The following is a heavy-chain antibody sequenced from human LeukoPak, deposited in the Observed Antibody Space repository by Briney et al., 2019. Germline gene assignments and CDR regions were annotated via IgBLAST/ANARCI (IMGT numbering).Heavy chain of an antibody. D-gene: IGHD3-22*01. J-gene: IGHJ4*02. CDR1: GFTFSSYG. CDR2: ISYDGSNK. Sequence: GGSLRLSCAASGFTFSSYGMNWVRQAPGKGLEWVAVISYDGSNKYYADSVKGRFTISRDNSKNTLYLQMNSLRAEDTAVYYCATPSDSSGYYFLFDYWGQGTLVTVSS. CDR3: ATPSDSSGYYFLFDY. V-gene: IGHV3-30*03.